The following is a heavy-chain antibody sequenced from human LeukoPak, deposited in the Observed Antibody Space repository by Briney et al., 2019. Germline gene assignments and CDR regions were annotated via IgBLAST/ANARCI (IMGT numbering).Heavy chain of an antibody. Sequence: ASVKVSCKASGYTFTSYGISWVRQAPGQGLEWMGWISAYNGNTNYAQKLQGRVTMTRDTSISTAYMELSRLRSDDTAVYYCAREDYDILTGYYSVGYWGQGTLVTVSS. CDR1: GYTFTSYG. CDR2: ISAYNGNT. V-gene: IGHV1-18*01. CDR3: AREDYDILTGYYSVGY. J-gene: IGHJ4*02. D-gene: IGHD3-9*01.